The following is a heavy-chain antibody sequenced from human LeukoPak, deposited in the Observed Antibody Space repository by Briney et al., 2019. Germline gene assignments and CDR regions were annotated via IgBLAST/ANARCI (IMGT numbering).Heavy chain of an antibody. CDR3: ARGRGQQLGNFDY. V-gene: IGHV4-4*02. Sequence: PGGSLRLSCAASGFTFSSYGMSWVRQAPGKGLEWIGEIYHSGSTNYNPSLKSRVTMSVDTSKNQFSLKLSSVTAADTAVYYCARGRGQQLGNFDYWGQGTLVTVSS. D-gene: IGHD6-13*01. J-gene: IGHJ4*02. CDR2: IYHSGST. CDR1: GFTFSSYGM.